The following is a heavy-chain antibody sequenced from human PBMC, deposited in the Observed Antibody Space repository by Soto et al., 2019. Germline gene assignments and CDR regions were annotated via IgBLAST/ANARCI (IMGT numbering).Heavy chain of an antibody. CDR3: ARAQWDDARFDP. CDR1: GYSISIGYY. V-gene: IGHV4-38-2*01. J-gene: IGHJ5*02. D-gene: IGHD1-26*01. Sequence: SETLSLTCAVSGYSISIGYYCGCMRQPPGKGLEWIGSIYHSGSTYYNPSLKSRVTISVDTSKNQFSLKLSSVTAADTAVYYCARAQWDDARFDPWGQGTLVTVSS. CDR2: IYHSGST.